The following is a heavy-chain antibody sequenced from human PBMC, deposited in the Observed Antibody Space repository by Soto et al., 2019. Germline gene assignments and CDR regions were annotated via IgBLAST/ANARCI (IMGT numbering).Heavy chain of an antibody. J-gene: IGHJ6*02. V-gene: IGHV3-7*01. CDR1: GFTFTNFW. Sequence: HPGGSLRLSCVASGFTFTNFWMSWVRQAPGKGLEWVDNIKGDGTEKRYVDSVKGRLTISRDNAKNSVYLQMNSLRVEDTALYYCGRDEVRNGVGVWGQGTTVTVSS. CDR3: GRDEVRNGVGV. CDR2: IKGDGTEK.